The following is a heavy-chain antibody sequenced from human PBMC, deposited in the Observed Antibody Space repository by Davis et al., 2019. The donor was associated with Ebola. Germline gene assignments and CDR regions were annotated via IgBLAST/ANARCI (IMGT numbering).Heavy chain of an antibody. V-gene: IGHV1-18*01. J-gene: IGHJ4*02. Sequence: ASVKVSCKASAYTFTTYVISWVRQAPGQGLEWMGWISTYNGNTNYAQKVQGRVTMTTDTSTDTAFMELSSLRSEDTAVYYCSSEYGDYWGQGTLVTVSS. CDR2: ISTYNGNT. D-gene: IGHD2/OR15-2a*01. CDR1: AYTFTTYV. CDR3: SSEYGDY.